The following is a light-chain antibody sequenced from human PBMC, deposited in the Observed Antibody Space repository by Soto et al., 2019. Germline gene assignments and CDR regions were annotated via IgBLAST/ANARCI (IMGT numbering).Light chain of an antibody. V-gene: IGKV1-12*01. J-gene: IGKJ4*01. Sequence: DLQMTQSPSFVSASVGDRVTITCRASQDISSWLAWYQHKPGKPPKLLISTASTLQGGVPSRFSGSGSGTHFTLTISSLQPEDCATYYCQQANTFPLIFGGGTKVEIK. CDR2: TAS. CDR1: QDISSW. CDR3: QQANTFPLI.